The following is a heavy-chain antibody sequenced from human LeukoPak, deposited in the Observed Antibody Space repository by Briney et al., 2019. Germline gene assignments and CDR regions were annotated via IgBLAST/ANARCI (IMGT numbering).Heavy chain of an antibody. CDR1: GGSITRGTNY. J-gene: IGHJ5*02. Sequence: PSETLSLTCTVSGGSITRGTNYWSWIRQPPGKGLEWIGEINHSGSTNYNPSLKSRVTISVDTSKNQFSLKLSSVTAADTAVYYCARAPTRTYNWFDPWGQGTLVTVSS. D-gene: IGHD1-26*01. CDR3: ARAPTRTYNWFDP. V-gene: IGHV4-39*07. CDR2: INHSGST.